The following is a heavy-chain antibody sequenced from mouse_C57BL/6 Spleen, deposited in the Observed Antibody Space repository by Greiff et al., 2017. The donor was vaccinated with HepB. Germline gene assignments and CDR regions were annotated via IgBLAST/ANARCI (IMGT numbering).Heavy chain of an antibody. V-gene: IGHV1-82*01. J-gene: IGHJ4*01. CDR2: IYPGDGDT. D-gene: IGHD2-4*01. CDR1: GYAFSSSW. CDR3: AVYYEGAMDY. Sequence: VQLQQSGPELVKPGASVKISCKASGYAFSSSWMNWVKQRPGKGLEWIGRIYPGDGDTNYNGKFKGKATLTADKSSSTAYMQLSSLTSEDSAVYFCAVYYEGAMDYWGQGTSVTVSS.